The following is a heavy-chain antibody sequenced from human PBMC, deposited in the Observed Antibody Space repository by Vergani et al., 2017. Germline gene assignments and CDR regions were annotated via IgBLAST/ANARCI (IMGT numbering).Heavy chain of an antibody. CDR3: AKDPHGDYKCKPWFDP. CDR2: ISGSGGST. D-gene: IGHD4-17*01. V-gene: IGHV3-23*01. Sequence: EVQLLESGGGLVQPGGSLRLSCAASGFTFSSYAMSWVRQAPGKGLEWVSAISGSGGSTYYADAVKGRFTISRDNSKNTLYLQMNSLRADDTAVYYCAKDPHGDYKCKPWFDPWGQGTLVTVSS. J-gene: IGHJ5*02. CDR1: GFTFSSYA.